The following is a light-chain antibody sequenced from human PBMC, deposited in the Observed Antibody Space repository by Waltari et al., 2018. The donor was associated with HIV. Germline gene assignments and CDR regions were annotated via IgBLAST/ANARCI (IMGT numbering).Light chain of an antibody. V-gene: IGKV1-5*03. J-gene: IGKJ2*01. CDR2: KAS. Sequence: DIQMTQSPSTLSASVGDRVTVTCRASQRISSWLAWYQQKPGKAPNLMIYKASSVESGVPSRFIGSGSGTEFTLTISSLQPDDFATYYCQQYNSYPYTFGQGTKLEIK. CDR1: QRISSW. CDR3: QQYNSYPYT.